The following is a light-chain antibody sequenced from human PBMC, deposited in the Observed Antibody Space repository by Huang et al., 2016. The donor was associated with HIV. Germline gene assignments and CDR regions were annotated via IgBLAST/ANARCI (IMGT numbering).Light chain of an antibody. CDR2: GAS. CDR3: QQHGRSPRGFT. Sequence: DTVLTQSPGTLSLSPGERATLSCRARQSVSSSFLAWNQQKPGQAPRLHIYGASSRATGIPDRFSGRGSGTDFTLTISRLEPEDFAVYYCQQHGRSPRGFTFGPGTKVEIK. J-gene: IGKJ3*01. V-gene: IGKV3-20*01. CDR1: QSVSSSF.